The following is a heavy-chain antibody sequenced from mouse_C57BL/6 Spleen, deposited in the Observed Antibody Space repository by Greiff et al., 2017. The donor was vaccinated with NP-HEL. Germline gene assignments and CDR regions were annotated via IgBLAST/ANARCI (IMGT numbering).Heavy chain of an antibody. J-gene: IGHJ3*01. CDR2: ISSGSSTI. CDR3: ARSIYYGYDGWFAY. Sequence: VQLKESGGGLVKPGGSLKLSCAASGFTFSDYGMHWVRQAPEKGLEWVAYISSGSSTIYYADTVKGRFTISRDNAKNTLFLQMTSLRSEDTAMYYCARSIYYGYDGWFAYWGQGTLVTVSA. V-gene: IGHV5-17*01. CDR1: GFTFSDYG. D-gene: IGHD2-2*01.